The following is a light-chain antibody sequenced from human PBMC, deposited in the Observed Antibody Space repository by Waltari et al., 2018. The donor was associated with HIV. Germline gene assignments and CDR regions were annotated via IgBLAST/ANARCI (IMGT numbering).Light chain of an antibody. V-gene: IGLV3-21*02. CDR1: TIGTKA. CDR3: QVWDPNDDWV. CDR2: DDN. J-gene: IGLJ3*02. Sequence: YFLPQPPSVSVAPGPPATAPCTGHTIGTKAAHWYRQRPGQSPEVVANDDNDRPSEIPVRISGSNSGDMATLRIENVESDDEAVYSCQVWDPNDDWVFGGGTKLTVL.